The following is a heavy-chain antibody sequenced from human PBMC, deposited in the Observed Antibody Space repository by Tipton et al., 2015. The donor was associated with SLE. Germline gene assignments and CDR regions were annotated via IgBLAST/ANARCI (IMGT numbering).Heavy chain of an antibody. CDR3: ARTSSDSYWGDYFDY. D-gene: IGHD3-22*01. CDR1: GGSFSGYY. Sequence: TLSLTCVVYGGSFSGYYWNWIRQPPGKGLEWIGEINHSGDTNYNPFLKSRVTISLDASKNQFSLKLNSVTAADTAVYFCARTSSDSYWGDYFDYWGQGTLVTVSS. J-gene: IGHJ4*02. CDR2: INHSGDT. V-gene: IGHV4-34*01.